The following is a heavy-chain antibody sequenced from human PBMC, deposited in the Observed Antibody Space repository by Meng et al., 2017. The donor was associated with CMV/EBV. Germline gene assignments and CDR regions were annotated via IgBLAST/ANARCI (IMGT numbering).Heavy chain of an antibody. Sequence: GGSLRLSCAASGFTFSSYAMSWVRQAPGKGLEWVSAISGSGGSTYYEDSVKGRFTISRDNSKNTLYLQMNSLRAEDTAVYYCANGFRVGPYYYYGMDVWGQGTTVTVSS. CDR1: GFTFSSYA. V-gene: IGHV3-23*01. D-gene: IGHD5-24*01. CDR2: ISGSGGST. CDR3: ANGFRVGPYYYYGMDV. J-gene: IGHJ6*02.